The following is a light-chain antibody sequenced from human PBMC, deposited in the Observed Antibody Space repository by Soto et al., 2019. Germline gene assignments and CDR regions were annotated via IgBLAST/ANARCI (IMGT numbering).Light chain of an antibody. CDR1: QSVSSSY. CDR2: GAS. V-gene: IGKV3-20*01. CDR3: QQYGSSPRT. J-gene: IGKJ1*01. Sequence: EIVLTQSPATLSLSPGERATLSCRASQSVSSSYLAWYQQKPGQPPLLLIYGASSSATGIPDRFSGSGSGTDFTLAISRLEPEDFAVYYCQQYGSSPRTFGQGTKVEIK.